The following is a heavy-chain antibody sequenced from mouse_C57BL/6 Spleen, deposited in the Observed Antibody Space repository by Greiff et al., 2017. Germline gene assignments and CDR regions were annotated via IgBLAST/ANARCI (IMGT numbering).Heavy chain of an antibody. CDR2: IYPGDGDT. V-gene: IGHV1-80*01. D-gene: IGHD1-1*01. Sequence: QVQLQQSGAELVKPGASVKISCTASGYAFSSYWMNWVKQRPGKGLEWIGQIYPGDGDTNYNGKFKGKATLTADKSSSTAYMQLSSLTSEDSAVYFCASCGDYYGSSPYYAMDYWSQGTSVTVSS. CDR3: ASCGDYYGSSPYYAMDY. CDR1: GYAFSSYW. J-gene: IGHJ4*01.